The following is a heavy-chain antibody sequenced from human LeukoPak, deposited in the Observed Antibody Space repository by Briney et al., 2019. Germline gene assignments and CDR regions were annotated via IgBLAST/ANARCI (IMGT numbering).Heavy chain of an antibody. Sequence: GGSLRLSCTASGFTVSSNYMSWVRQAPGKGLECVSVIYSDGSTYYADSVKGRFTISRDNSKNTLYLQMNSLRAEDTAVYYCAKDAYYDSSGYSLYYYYMDVWGKGTTVTVSS. CDR1: GFTVSSNY. CDR3: AKDAYYDSSGYSLYYYYMDV. CDR2: IYSDGST. J-gene: IGHJ6*03. V-gene: IGHV3-66*01. D-gene: IGHD3-22*01.